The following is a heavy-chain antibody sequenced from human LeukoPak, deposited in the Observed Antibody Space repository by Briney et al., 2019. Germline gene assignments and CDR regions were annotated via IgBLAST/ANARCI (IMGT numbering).Heavy chain of an antibody. V-gene: IGHV1-8*03. CDR3: ARGFYWFDP. CDR2: MNPNSGKT. Sequence: ASVKISCKASGYTFTSYDINWVRQATGQGLEWVGWMNPNSGKTGYAPKFQGRVTITRNTSISTAYMELSSLRSEDTAVYYCARGFYWFDPWGQGTRVTVSS. CDR1: GYTFTSYD. J-gene: IGHJ5*02.